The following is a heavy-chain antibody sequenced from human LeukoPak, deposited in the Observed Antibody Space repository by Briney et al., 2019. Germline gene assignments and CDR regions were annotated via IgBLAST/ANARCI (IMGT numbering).Heavy chain of an antibody. CDR1: GFTFSSYG. D-gene: IGHD1-14*01. J-gene: IGHJ4*02. CDR2: IWYGGSNK. CDR3: AKNMGHEGPGPFDY. V-gene: IGHV3-30*02. Sequence: GGSLRLSCAASGFTFSSYGMDWVRQAPGKGLEWVAVIWYGGSNKYYADSVKGRFTISRDNSKNTLYLQMNSLRAEDTAVYYCAKNMGHEGPGPFDYWGQRTLVTVSS.